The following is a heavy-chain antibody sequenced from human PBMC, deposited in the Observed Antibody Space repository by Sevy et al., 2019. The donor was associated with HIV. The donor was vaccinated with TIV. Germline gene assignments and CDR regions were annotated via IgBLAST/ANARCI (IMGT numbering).Heavy chain of an antibody. J-gene: IGHJ6*02. CDR2: ISSSGSTI. Sequence: GGSLRLSCAASGFTFSSYEMNWVRQAPGKGLEWVSYISSSGSTIYYADSVKGRFTISRDNAKNSLYLQMNSLRAEDTAVYYCASTQVGATTDCYYGMDVWGQGTTVTVSS. CDR3: ASTQVGATTDCYYGMDV. D-gene: IGHD1-26*01. V-gene: IGHV3-48*03. CDR1: GFTFSSYE.